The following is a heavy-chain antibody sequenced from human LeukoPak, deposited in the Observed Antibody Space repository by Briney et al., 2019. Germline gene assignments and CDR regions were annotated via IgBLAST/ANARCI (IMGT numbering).Heavy chain of an antibody. CDR1: GFTFGDYA. CDR3: TRDRVVDTAMALYCYMDV. J-gene: IGHJ6*03. D-gene: IGHD5-18*01. Sequence: GGSLRLSCTASGFTFGDYAMSWFRQAPGKGLEWVGFIRSKAYGGTTEYAASVKGRFTISRDDSKSIAYLQMNSLKTEDTAVYYCTRDRVVDTAMALYCYMDVWGKGTTVTVSS. CDR2: IRSKAYGGTT. V-gene: IGHV3-49*03.